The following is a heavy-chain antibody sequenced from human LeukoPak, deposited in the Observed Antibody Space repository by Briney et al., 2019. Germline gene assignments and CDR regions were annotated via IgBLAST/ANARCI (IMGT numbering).Heavy chain of an antibody. Sequence: SETLSLTCAVSGGSISSGGYSWSWIRQPPGKGLEWIGYIYHSGSTYYNPSLKSRVTISVDKSKNQFSLKLSSVTAADTAVYYCASRDYYGSGSYYPLDYWGQGTLVTVSS. V-gene: IGHV4-30-2*01. CDR1: GGSISSGGYS. J-gene: IGHJ4*02. CDR2: IYHSGST. CDR3: ASRDYYGSGSYYPLDY. D-gene: IGHD3-10*01.